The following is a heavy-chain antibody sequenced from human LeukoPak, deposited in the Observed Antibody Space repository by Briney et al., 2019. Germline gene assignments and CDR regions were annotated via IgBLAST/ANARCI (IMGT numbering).Heavy chain of an antibody. CDR1: GFTFSDYY. V-gene: IGHV3-11*01. Sequence: GGSLRLSCAASGFTFSDYYMGWIRQAPGKGLEWVSYISSSGSTIYYADSVKGRFTISRDNAKNSLYLQMNSLRAEDTAVYYCGRRGSGAAAGNSEHWGQGTLVTVSS. J-gene: IGHJ4*02. CDR3: GRRGSGAAAGNSEH. CDR2: ISSSGSTI. D-gene: IGHD6-13*01.